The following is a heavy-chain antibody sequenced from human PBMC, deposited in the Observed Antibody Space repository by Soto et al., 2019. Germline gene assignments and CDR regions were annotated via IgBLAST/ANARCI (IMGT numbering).Heavy chain of an antibody. V-gene: IGHV3-30-3*01. J-gene: IGHJ4*02. CDR1: GFTFSSYA. CDR3: AKAVSSWYLSYFGY. CDR2: ISYDGSNK. Sequence: GSLRLSCAASGFTFSSYAMHWVRQAPGKGLEWVAVISYDGSNKYYADSVKGRFTISRDNSKNTLYLQMNSLRAEDTAVYYCAKAVSSWYLSYFGYWGQGTLVTVS. D-gene: IGHD6-13*01.